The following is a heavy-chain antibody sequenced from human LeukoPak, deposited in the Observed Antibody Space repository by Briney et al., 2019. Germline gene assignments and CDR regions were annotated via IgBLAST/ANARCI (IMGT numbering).Heavy chain of an antibody. CDR1: GLTFSTYW. CDR2: IKSDGSGT. Sequence: GGSLRLSCTASGLTFSTYWMHWVRQAPGKGPVWVAHIKSDGSGTTYADSVKGRFTISRDNAKNALYLQMNSLRAEDTAVYYCRSGSYHNDYWGQGTLVTVSS. J-gene: IGHJ4*02. CDR3: RSGSYHNDY. V-gene: IGHV3-74*01. D-gene: IGHD3-10*01.